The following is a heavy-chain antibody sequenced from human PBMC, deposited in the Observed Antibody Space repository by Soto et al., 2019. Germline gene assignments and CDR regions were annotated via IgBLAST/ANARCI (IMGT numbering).Heavy chain of an antibody. V-gene: IGHV3-30-3*01. CDR1: GFTFSSYA. CDR2: ISYDGSKK. J-gene: IGHJ4*02. CDR3: ARDHRWAFDY. Sequence: GGSLRLSCVASGFTFSSYAMHWVRQAPGKGLELVAIISYDGSKKYYAESVKGRFTISRDNSKNTLYLQMSSLRVDDTAVYYCARDHRWAFDYWGRGTLVTVSS. D-gene: IGHD3-16*01.